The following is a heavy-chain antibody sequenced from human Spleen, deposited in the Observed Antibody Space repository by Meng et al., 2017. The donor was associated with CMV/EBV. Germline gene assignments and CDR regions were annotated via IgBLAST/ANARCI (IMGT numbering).Heavy chain of an antibody. D-gene: IGHD3-10*01. V-gene: IGHV1-69*05. J-gene: IGHJ6*02. CDR3: ARPTGITMVRGVAIGGMDV. CDR1: GYTFTSSY. CDR2: IIPIFGTA. Sequence: SVKVSCKASGYTFTSSYMHWVRQATGQGLEWMGGIIPIFGTANYAQKFQGRVTITTDESTSTAYMDLSSLRSEDTAVYYCARPTGITMVRGVAIGGMDVWGQGTTVTVSS.